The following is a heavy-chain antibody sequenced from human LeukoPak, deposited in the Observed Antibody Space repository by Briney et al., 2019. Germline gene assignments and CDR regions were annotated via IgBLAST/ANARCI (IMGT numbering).Heavy chain of an antibody. V-gene: IGHV3-53*01. J-gene: IGHJ4*02. CDR1: GLTVSTNY. CDR2: IKTAGAT. D-gene: IGHD6-25*01. Sequence: PGRSLTLSCTVSGLTVSTNYMSWVRLATGKGLEWVSTIKTAGATHYSDSVKGRFTISRDSSNNVLFLQMNSLRVDDTAVYYCAKDSGHTPIDNWGQGTLVTVSS. CDR3: AKDSGHTPIDN.